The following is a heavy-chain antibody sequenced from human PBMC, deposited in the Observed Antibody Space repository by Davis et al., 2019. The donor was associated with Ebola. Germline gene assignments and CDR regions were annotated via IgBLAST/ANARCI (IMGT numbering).Heavy chain of an antibody. CDR2: VQFDEINK. J-gene: IGHJ4*01. CDR3: ARGTGSGDYFDY. Sequence: PGGSLRLSCVASGFTLSRYGMHWVRQAPGKGLEWVAFVQFDEINKSYRDSVKGRFTISRDLSKNTFYLHMHSLRSDDTAIYYCARGTGSGDYFDYWGHGVLVAVSS. CDR1: GFTLSRYG. D-gene: IGHD1-26*01. V-gene: IGHV3-30*02.